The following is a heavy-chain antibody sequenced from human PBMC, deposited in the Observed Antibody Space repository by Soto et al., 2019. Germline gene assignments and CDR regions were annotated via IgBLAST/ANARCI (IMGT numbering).Heavy chain of an antibody. CDR3: TKVGPVAEELEY. J-gene: IGHJ4*01. V-gene: IGHV3-15*01. CDR2: IRGKTAGWTI. D-gene: IGHD2-2*01. Sequence: EVQLVESGGGLVKPGGSLRLSCAASGFTFTNAWMSWVRQAPGKGLEWVGRIRGKTAGWTIDYAAVVKGRFAISRDDAKNTLYLQMNSIKTEDTSVYYCTKVGPVAEELEYWGHGTLVTVSS. CDR1: GFTFTNAW.